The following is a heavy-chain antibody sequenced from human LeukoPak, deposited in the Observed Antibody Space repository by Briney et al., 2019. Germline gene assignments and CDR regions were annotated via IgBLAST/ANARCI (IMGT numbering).Heavy chain of an antibody. CDR1: GFTFSSYV. CDR2: IRYDGTEK. Sequence: PGGSLRLSCAASGFTFSSYVMHWVRQAPGKGLEWVAFIRYDGTEKYYADSVKGRFTISRDNSKNTLHLQMSGLRPDDTAVYYCARVVIAARPHWFDPWGQGTLVTVSS. V-gene: IGHV3-30*02. CDR3: ARVVIAARPHWFDP. J-gene: IGHJ5*02. D-gene: IGHD6-6*01.